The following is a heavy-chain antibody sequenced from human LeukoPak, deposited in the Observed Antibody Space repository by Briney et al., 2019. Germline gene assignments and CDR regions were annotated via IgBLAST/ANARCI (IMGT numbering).Heavy chain of an antibody. J-gene: IGHJ4*02. V-gene: IGHV3-23*01. CDR1: GFTFSSYA. CDR3: AKGSMRTGFDS. CDR2: ISGSGGST. D-gene: IGHD2/OR15-2a*01. Sequence: GGSLRLSCAASGFTFSSYAMNWVRQAPAKGLEWVSGISGSGGSTFYADSVKSRFTISRDNSKNTLYLQTNSLRAEDTAVYYCAKGSMRTGFDSWGQGTLVTVSS.